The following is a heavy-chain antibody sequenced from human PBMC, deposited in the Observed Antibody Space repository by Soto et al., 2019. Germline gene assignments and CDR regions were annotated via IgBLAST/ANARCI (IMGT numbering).Heavy chain of an antibody. CDR3: ARDSKWLIINGNWFDS. CDR2: ISGSNGAT. J-gene: IGHJ5*01. Sequence: GASVKVSCKFSGYNFINYGMTWVRQAPGQGLEWMGWISGSNGATNYAQRFQGRVSLTTDTSTNTAYMELRSLRLDDTAVYYCARDSKWLIINGNWFDSWGQGTRVTV. V-gene: IGHV1-18*04. CDR1: GYNFINYG. D-gene: IGHD5-12*01.